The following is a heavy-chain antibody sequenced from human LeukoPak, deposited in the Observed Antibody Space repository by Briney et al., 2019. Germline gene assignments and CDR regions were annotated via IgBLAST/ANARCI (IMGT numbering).Heavy chain of an antibody. V-gene: IGHV4-39*02. CDR1: GGSISSSSYY. J-gene: IGHJ4*02. Sequence: SETLSLTCTVSGGSISSSSYYWGWIRQPPGKGLEWIGGIYYSGSTYYNPSLKSRVTISVDTSKNQFSLKLSSVTAADTAVYYCARDPVFDYWGQGTLVTVSS. CDR3: ARDPVFDY. CDR2: IYYSGST.